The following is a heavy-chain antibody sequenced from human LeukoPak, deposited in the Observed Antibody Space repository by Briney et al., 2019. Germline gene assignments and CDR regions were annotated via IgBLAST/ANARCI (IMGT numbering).Heavy chain of an antibody. Sequence: SETLSLTCAVYGGSFSGNYWGWIRQPPGKGLEWIGEINHSGSTNYNPSLKSRVTISVDTSKNQFSLKLSSVTAADTAVYYCARGGLGYCSSTSCAAPDYYFDYWGQGTLVTVSS. CDR1: GGSFSGNY. D-gene: IGHD2-2*01. CDR3: ARGGLGYCSSTSCAAPDYYFDY. J-gene: IGHJ4*02. V-gene: IGHV4-34*01. CDR2: INHSGST.